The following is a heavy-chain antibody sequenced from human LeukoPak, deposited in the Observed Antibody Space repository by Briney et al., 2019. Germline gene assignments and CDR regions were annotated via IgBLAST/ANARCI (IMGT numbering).Heavy chain of an antibody. CDR3: ASWFGGYGHDY. CDR2: ISSSSSYI. V-gene: IGHV3-21*01. CDR1: GFTFSSYS. D-gene: IGHD6-25*01. J-gene: IGHJ4*02. Sequence: GGSLRLSCAASGFTFSSYSMNWVRQAPGKGLEWVSSISSSSSYIYYADSVKGRFTISRDNAKNSLYLQMNGLRAEDTAVYYCASWFGGYGHDYWGQGTLVTVSP.